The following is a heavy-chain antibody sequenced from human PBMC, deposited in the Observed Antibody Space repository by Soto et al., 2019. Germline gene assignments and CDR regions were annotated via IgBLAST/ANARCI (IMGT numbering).Heavy chain of an antibody. Sequence: PSETLSLTCTVSGGSISSDGYYWSWIRQPPGKGLEWIGYIYYSGSTYYNPSLKSRVTISIDMSKNQFSLKLSSVTAADTAVYYCARNLGGYSYNYFDYWGQGTLVTVSS. D-gene: IGHD5-18*01. V-gene: IGHV4-30-4*01. J-gene: IGHJ4*02. CDR2: IYYSGST. CDR1: GGSISSDGYY. CDR3: ARNLGGYSYNYFDY.